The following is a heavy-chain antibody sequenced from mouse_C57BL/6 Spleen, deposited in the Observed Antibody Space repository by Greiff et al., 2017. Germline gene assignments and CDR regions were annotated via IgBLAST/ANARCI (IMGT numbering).Heavy chain of an antibody. CDR1: GYSITSGYY. Sequence: DVQLQESGPGLVKPSQSLSLTCSVTGYSITSGYYWNWIRQFPGNKLEWMGYISYDGSNNYNPSLKNRISITRDTSKNQFFLKLNSVTTEDTATYYCASPPYYYGSSFSAWFAYWGQGTLVTVSA. D-gene: IGHD1-1*01. CDR2: ISYDGSN. J-gene: IGHJ3*01. V-gene: IGHV3-6*01. CDR3: ASPPYYYGSSFSAWFAY.